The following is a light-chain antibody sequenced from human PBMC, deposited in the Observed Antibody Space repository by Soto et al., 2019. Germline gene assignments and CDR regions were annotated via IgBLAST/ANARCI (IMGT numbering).Light chain of an antibody. Sequence: IVMTQSPAALSVSPGERVPLSCRASQSISSNLAWYQQKPGQAPRLLIYGASNRATGIPDRFSGSGSGTDFTLTISRLEPEDFAVYYCQQRSNWPLTFGGGTKVDI. CDR1: QSISSN. CDR3: QQRSNWPLT. V-gene: IGKV3D-20*02. J-gene: IGKJ4*01. CDR2: GAS.